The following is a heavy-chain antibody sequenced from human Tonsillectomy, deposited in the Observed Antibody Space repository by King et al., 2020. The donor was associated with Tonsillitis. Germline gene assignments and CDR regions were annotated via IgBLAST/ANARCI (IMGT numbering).Heavy chain of an antibody. CDR2: IYYSGST. CDR3: ARGGDYYVCSGYCYVPCDY. V-gene: IGHV4-59*01. Sequence: VQLQESGPGLVKPSETLSLTCSVSGGAISNYYWNWIRQSPGKGLDWIGYIYYSGSTNYNPSLKSRVTISVDTYKNQFSLTLSSVTAADTAVYYCARGGDYYVCSGYCYVPCDYWGQGPLVTVSS. J-gene: IGHJ4*02. CDR1: GGAISNYY. D-gene: IGHD3-22*01.